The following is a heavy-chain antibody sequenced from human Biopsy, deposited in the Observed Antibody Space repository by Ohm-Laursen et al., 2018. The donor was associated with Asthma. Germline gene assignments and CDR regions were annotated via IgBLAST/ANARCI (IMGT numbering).Heavy chain of an antibody. J-gene: IGHJ5*02. CDR3: ARGQKSAGDRWFDP. CDR1: GYTFIGCH. D-gene: IGHD6-13*01. V-gene: IGHV1-2*06. Sequence: VSVKVSCKTSGYTFIGCHIHWMRQAPGQGLEWMGRINPNSGGTNYAQKFQGRVTMTRDTSISTAYMEVSRLRSDDTAVYYCARGQKSAGDRWFDPWGQGTLVTVSS. CDR2: INPNSGGT.